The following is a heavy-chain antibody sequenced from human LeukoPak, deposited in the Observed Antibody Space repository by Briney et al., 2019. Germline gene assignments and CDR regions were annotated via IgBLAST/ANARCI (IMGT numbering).Heavy chain of an antibody. J-gene: IGHJ4*02. CDR1: GGSISTYY. V-gene: IGHV4-59*01. CDR3: ARLRYFDWFYDY. CDR2: VYYSGST. D-gene: IGHD3-9*01. Sequence: PSETLSLTCTVSGGSISTYYWSWIRQPPGKGLEWTGYVYYSGSTNYNPSLESRVTISVDTSKNQFSLMLTSVTAADTAVYYCARLRYFDWFYDYWGQGTLVTVSS.